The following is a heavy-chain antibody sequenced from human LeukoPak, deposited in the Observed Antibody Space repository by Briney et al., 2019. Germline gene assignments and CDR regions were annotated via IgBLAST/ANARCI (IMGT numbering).Heavy chain of an antibody. J-gene: IGHJ4*02. CDR3: ARGPDYFDY. CDR1: DFTFSRYT. CDR2: ISGSSTYI. Sequence: GGSLRLSCAASDFTFSRYTMNWVRQAPGKGLEWVSSISGSSTYIYYADSVKGRFTISRDNAKNSLYLQMNSLRAEDTAVYYCARGPDYFDYWGQGTLVTVSS. V-gene: IGHV3-21*01.